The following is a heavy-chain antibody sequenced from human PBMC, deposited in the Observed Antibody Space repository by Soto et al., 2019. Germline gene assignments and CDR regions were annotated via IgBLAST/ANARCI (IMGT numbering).Heavy chain of an antibody. CDR1: GITLSSYA. CDR3: AGGTPIISGTTGGY. J-gene: IGHJ4*02. CDR2: ISSDGKDK. Sequence: QVQLVESGGGVVQPGTSLRLSCEASGITLSSYAMHWVLQAPGKGLEWVAVISSDGKDKYYADSVKGRFSISRDSSKNAMYLQVNSLRTEDTAVYYCAGGTPIISGTTGGYWGQGTLVTVSS. D-gene: IGHD1-20*01. V-gene: IGHV3-30*04.